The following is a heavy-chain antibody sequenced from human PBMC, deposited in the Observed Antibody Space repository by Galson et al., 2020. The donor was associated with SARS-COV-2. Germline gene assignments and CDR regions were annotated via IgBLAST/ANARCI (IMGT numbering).Heavy chain of an antibody. CDR2: INHSGST. CDR3: AREEELRYFDWLLPNPFDY. J-gene: IGHJ4*02. CDR1: GGSFSGYY. D-gene: IGHD3-9*01. Sequence: SETLSLTCAVYGGSFSGYYWSWIRQPPGKGLEWIGEINHSGSTNYNPSLKSRVTISVDTSKNQFSLKLSSVTAADTAVYYCAREEELRYFDWLLPNPFDYWGQGTLVTVSS. V-gene: IGHV4-34*01.